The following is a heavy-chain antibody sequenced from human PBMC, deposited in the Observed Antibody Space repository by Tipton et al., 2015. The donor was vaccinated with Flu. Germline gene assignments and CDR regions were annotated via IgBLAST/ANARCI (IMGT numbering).Heavy chain of an antibody. CDR3: ARASYDYVWGSYRLGPYFDY. CDR1: GGSFSGYY. Sequence: LRLSCAVYGGSFSGYYWSWIRQPPGKGLEWIGEINLSGSANYNPSLKSRVTISLDTSKNQFSLRLSSVTAADMAVYYCARASYDYVWGSYRLGPYFDYWGQGTLVTVSS. D-gene: IGHD3-16*02. V-gene: IGHV4-34*01. J-gene: IGHJ4*02. CDR2: INLSGSA.